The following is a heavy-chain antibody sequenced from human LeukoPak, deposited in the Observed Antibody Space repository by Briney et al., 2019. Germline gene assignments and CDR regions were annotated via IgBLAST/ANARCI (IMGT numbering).Heavy chain of an antibody. V-gene: IGHV4-4*07. D-gene: IGHD6-19*01. CDR2: IYTSRIP. J-gene: IGHJ4*02. CDR1: GGSISSSY. Sequence: SETLSLTCTVSGGSISSSYWNWIWQPAGKGLEWIGRIYTSRIPNYNPSLRSRVTISVDKSKNQFSLKLSSVTAADTAVYYCASSSSGWYEDYWGQGTLVTVSS. CDR3: ASSSSGWYEDY.